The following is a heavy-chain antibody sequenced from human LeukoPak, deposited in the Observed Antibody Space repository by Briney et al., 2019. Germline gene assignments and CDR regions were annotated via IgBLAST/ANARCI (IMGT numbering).Heavy chain of an antibody. CDR3: ARAFLYYYGSGSYYQTPLDY. J-gene: IGHJ4*02. CDR2: IVVGSGNT. Sequence: ASVKVSCKASGFTFTSSAVQWVRQARGQRLEWIGWIVVGSGNTNYAQKFQERVTITRDMSTNTAYMELSSLRSEDTAVYYCARAFLYYYGSGSYYQTPLDYWGQGTLVTASS. V-gene: IGHV1-58*01. D-gene: IGHD3-10*01. CDR1: GFTFTSSA.